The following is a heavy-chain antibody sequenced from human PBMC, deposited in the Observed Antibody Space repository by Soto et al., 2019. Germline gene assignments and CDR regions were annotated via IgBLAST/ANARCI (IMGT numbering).Heavy chain of an antibody. D-gene: IGHD3-10*01. J-gene: IGHJ4*01. V-gene: IGHV4-34*01. Sequence: SETLSLTCAVYGGSFSGYYWSWIRQPPGKGLEWIGEINHSGSTNYNPSLKSRVTISVDTSKNQFSLKLSSVTAADTAVYYCAILRVRGAMGGLYYPGQRTLVTVSS. CDR3: AILRVRGAMGGLYY. CDR2: INHSGST. CDR1: GGSFSGYY.